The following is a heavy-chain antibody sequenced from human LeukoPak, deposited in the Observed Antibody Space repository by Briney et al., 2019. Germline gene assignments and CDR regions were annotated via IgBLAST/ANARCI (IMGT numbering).Heavy chain of an antibody. V-gene: IGHV4-31*03. CDR1: GGSISSGGYY. J-gene: IGHJ5*02. Sequence: SETLSLTCTVSGGSISSGGYYWSWIRQHPGKGLEWIGYIYYSGSTYYNPSLKSRVTISVDTSKNQFSLKLSSVTAADTAVYYCARFSHDYGDYGAENWFDPWGQGTLVTVSS. D-gene: IGHD4-17*01. CDR2: IYYSGST. CDR3: ARFSHDYGDYGAENWFDP.